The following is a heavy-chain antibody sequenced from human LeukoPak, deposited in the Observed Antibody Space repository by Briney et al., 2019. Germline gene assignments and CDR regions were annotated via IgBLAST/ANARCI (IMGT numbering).Heavy chain of an antibody. D-gene: IGHD2-21*01. J-gene: IGHJ4*02. CDR3: ARGAKGDLYDY. Sequence: PGGSLRLSCAASGFTFSTYAMHWVRQAPGKGLEYVSAISSNGGSTYYANSVKGRFTISRDNSKNTLYLQMGSLRAEDMAVYYCARGAKGDLYDYLGQGTLVTVSS. V-gene: IGHV3-64*01. CDR1: GFTFSTYA. CDR2: ISSNGGST.